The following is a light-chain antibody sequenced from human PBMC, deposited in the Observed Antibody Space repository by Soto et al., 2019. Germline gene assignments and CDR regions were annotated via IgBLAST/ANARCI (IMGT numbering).Light chain of an antibody. V-gene: IGLV2-14*03. CDR1: SSDVGSTFNY. CDR3: SAYSTGSTPVL. CDR2: DVN. Sequence: QSVLTQPASVSGSPGQSITISCTGTSSDVGSTFNYVSWYQHHPGKAPRLIMSDVNHRPSGVADRFSGSKSGNTASLTISGLQADDEADYFCSAYSTGSTPVLFGGGTKVTVL. J-gene: IGLJ3*02.